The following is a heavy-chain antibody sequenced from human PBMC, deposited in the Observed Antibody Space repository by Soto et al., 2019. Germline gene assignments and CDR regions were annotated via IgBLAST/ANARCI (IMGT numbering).Heavy chain of an antibody. D-gene: IGHD3-16*01. Sequence: PSETLSLTCTVSGASISSFYWSWIRQPAGKGLEWIGRIYTSEVTSYNPSLKSRVTMSVDTSKNQFSLKLSSVTAADTAVYYCAREITGYYYAMDVWGQGTTVTVSS. CDR2: IYTSEVT. J-gene: IGHJ6*02. CDR1: GASISSFY. V-gene: IGHV4-4*07. CDR3: AREITGYYYAMDV.